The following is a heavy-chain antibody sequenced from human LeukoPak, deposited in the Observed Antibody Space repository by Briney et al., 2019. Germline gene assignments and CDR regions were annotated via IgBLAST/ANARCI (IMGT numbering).Heavy chain of an antibody. D-gene: IGHD4-17*01. J-gene: IGHJ4*02. V-gene: IGHV3-30*03. CDR2: ISHDGSNK. Sequence: PGGSLRLSCAASGFTFSNYGMHWVRQAPGKGLEWVAVISHDGSNKYYGDSVKGRFTISRDNSKNTLFLQMNSLRAEDTAVYYCAIDWLLGTATTIYYFEYWGQGTLVTVFS. CDR3: AIDWLLGTATTIYYFEY. CDR1: GFTFSNYG.